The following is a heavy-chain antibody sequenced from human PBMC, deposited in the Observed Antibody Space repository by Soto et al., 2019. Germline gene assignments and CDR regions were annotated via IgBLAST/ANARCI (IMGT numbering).Heavy chain of an antibody. D-gene: IGHD5-18*01. Sequence: QLQLQESGPGLVKPSETLSLTCTVSGGSISSSSYYWGWIRQPPGKGLEWIGSIYYSGSTYYNPSLKSRVTRAVDTSKNQFSRKLSSGTAADTAVYSCARHYGYEVFDYWGPGTLVTVSS. CDR3: ARHYGYEVFDY. V-gene: IGHV4-39*01. CDR1: GGSISSSSYY. J-gene: IGHJ4*02. CDR2: IYYSGST.